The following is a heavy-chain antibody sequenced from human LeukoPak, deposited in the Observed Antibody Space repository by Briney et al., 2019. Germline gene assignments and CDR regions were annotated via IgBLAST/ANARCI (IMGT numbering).Heavy chain of an antibody. CDR2: IGGDGRT. CDR1: GFTVSTNA. D-gene: IGHD2-15*01. CDR3: AKDLSWWAAVDL. V-gene: IGHV3-23*01. Sequence: GGSLRLSCAASGFTVSTNAMSWVRQAPGRGLEWVSGIGGDGRTHYADSVRGRFSIYRDNSKNTVYLQMNSLRVDDTAVYYCAKDLSWWAAVDLWGQGMLVTVSS. J-gene: IGHJ5*02.